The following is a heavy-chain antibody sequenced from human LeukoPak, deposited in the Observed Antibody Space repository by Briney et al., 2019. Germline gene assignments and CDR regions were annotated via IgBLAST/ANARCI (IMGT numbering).Heavy chain of an antibody. CDR3: ARDGAYYGDYDD. V-gene: IGHV3-30-3*01. CDR2: ISYDGSNK. D-gene: IGHD4-17*01. CDR1: GFTFSSYA. J-gene: IGHJ4*02. Sequence: GGSLRLSCAASGFTFSSYAMHWVRQAPGKGLEWVAAISYDGSNKYYADSVKGRFTISRDNSKNTLYLQMNSLRAEDTAVYYCARDGAYYGDYDDWGQGTLVTVSS.